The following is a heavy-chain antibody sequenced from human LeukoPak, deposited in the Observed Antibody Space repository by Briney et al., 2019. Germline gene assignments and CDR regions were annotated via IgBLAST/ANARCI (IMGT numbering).Heavy chain of an antibody. D-gene: IGHD3-22*01. CDR2: IYPSDSDT. Sequence: SLKILCKASAYSFTSYWIGCVRQMPGKGLEWMGFIYPSDSDTSYSPSFQGQVTISADKSISTAYLQRSSLKASDTAMYYCARGRGYYDSTIFDYWGRGTMVTVSS. CDR1: AYSFTSYW. V-gene: IGHV5-51*01. CDR3: ARGRGYYDSTIFDY. J-gene: IGHJ4*02.